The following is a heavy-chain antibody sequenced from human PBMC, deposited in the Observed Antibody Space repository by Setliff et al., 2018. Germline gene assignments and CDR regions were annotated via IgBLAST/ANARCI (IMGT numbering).Heavy chain of an antibody. V-gene: IGHV4-34*01. D-gene: IGHD3-10*01. CDR1: DGSFSDSY. CDR3: ARRWNFGPYGSGIHDGFDM. Sequence: PSETLSLTCTVYDGSFSDSYWSWIRQPPWKGLEWIGEINHYGSTNYKSSLRSRVTISLDTSENQFSLKLNSVTAADTAVYYCARRWNFGPYGSGIHDGFDMWGQGTMVTVSS. J-gene: IGHJ3*02. CDR2: INHYGST.